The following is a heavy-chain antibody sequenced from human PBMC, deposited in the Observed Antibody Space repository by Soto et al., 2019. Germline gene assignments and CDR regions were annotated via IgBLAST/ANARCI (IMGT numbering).Heavy chain of an antibody. CDR1: GGSISSGGYY. Sequence: SETLSLTCTVSGGSISSGGYYWSWIRQHPGKGLEWIGYIYYSGSTYHNPSLKSRVTISVDTSKNQFSLKLSSVTAADTAVYYCARGYYGDNLVFDYWGQGTLVTVSS. CDR3: ARGYYGDNLVFDY. V-gene: IGHV4-31*03. CDR2: IYYSGST. D-gene: IGHD4-17*01. J-gene: IGHJ4*02.